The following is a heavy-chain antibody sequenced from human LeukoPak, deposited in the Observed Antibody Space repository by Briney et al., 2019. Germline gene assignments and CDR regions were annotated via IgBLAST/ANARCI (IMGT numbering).Heavy chain of an antibody. CDR2: IYYSGST. CDR1: GGSISSGDYY. Sequence: SQTLFLTCTVSGGSISSGDYYWSWIRQPPGKGLEWIGYIYYSGSTYYNPSLKSRVTISVDTSKNQFSLKLSSVTAADTAVYYCARDLADEYYFDYWGQGTLVTVSS. V-gene: IGHV4-30-4*08. J-gene: IGHJ4*02. CDR3: ARDLADEYYFDY.